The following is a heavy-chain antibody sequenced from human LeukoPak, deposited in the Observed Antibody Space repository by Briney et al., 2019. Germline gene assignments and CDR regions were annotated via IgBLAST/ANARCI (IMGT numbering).Heavy chain of an antibody. CDR3: AAGYSSGWYYFDY. CDR1: GFTVSSNY. Sequence: GGSLRLSCAASGFTVSSNYMSWVRQAPGKGLEWVAVIYSGGSTYYSDSVKGRFTISRHNSKNTMYLQMNSLRAEDTAVYYCAAGYSSGWYYFDYWGQGTLVTVSS. V-gene: IGHV3-53*04. J-gene: IGHJ4*02. D-gene: IGHD6-19*01. CDR2: IYSGGST.